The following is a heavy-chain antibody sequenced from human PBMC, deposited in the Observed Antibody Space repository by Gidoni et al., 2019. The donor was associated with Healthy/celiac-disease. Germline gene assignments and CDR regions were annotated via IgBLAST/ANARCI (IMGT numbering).Heavy chain of an antibody. J-gene: IGHJ5*02. CDR1: GFTFRSYA. CDR2: ISYDGSNK. V-gene: IGHV3-30-3*01. CDR3: ARVNGGWLLEGWFDP. Sequence: QVQLVESGGGVVQPGRSLRLSCAASGFTFRSYAMHWVRQAPGKGLEWVAVISYDGSNKYYADSVKGRFTISRDNSKNTLYLQMNSLRAEDTAVYYCARVNGGWLLEGWFDPWGQGTLVTVSS. D-gene: IGHD2-15*01.